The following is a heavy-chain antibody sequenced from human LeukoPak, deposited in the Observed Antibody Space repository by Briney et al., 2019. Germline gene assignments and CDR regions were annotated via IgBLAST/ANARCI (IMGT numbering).Heavy chain of an antibody. Sequence: GGSLRLSCTVSGFTFSSYWMHWVRHAPGKGLVWVSYIDSDGSSTSYADSVKGRFTISRDNSKNTLYLQMNSLRAEDTAVYYCAKNIGQSPDAFDIWGQGTMVTVSS. V-gene: IGHV3-74*01. J-gene: IGHJ3*02. CDR3: AKNIGQSPDAFDI. CDR1: GFTFSSYW. CDR2: IDSDGSST. D-gene: IGHD1/OR15-1a*01.